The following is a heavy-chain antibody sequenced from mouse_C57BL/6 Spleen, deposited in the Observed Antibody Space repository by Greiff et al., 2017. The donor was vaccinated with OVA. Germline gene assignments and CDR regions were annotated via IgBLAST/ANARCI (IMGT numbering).Heavy chain of an antibody. D-gene: IGHD1-1*01. J-gene: IGHJ4*01. Sequence: QVQLQQPGAELVKPGASVKLSCKASGYTFTSYWMQWVKQRPGQGLEWIGEIDPSDSYTNYTQKFKGKATLTVDTSSSTAYMQLSSLTSEDSAVYYCARSYYYGSNYAMDYWGQGTSVTVSS. V-gene: IGHV1-50*01. CDR1: GYTFTSYW. CDR2: IDPSDSYT. CDR3: ARSYYYGSNYAMDY.